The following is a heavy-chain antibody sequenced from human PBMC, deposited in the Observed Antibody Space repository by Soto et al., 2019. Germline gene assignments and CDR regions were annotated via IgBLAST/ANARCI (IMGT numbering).Heavy chain of an antibody. J-gene: IGHJ4*02. CDR3: ARDQGSHPGD. CDR1: GLSISSDNW. V-gene: IGHV4-4*02. Sequence: QVQLQESGPGLVRPSGTVSLTCAVSGLSISSDNWWSWVRQPPGKGLEWIGEIHHSGSTNYNPSLKSRVTMSVVPSKDLFSLTLNSVTAPDTAFYYCARDQGSHPGDWGQGTLVSVSS. CDR2: IHHSGST. D-gene: IGHD6-13*01.